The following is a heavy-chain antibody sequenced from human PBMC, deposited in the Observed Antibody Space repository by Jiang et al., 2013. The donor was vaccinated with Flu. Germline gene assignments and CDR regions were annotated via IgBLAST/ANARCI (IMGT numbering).Heavy chain of an antibody. Sequence: FTSYAMHWVRQAPGQRLEWMGRIIPILGKANYAQKFQGRVTITADTSTSTAYMELSSLRSEDTAVYYCARSSLYCTSTTCPNWFDPWGQGTLVTVSS. V-gene: IGHV1-69*04. CDR2: IIPILGKA. CDR3: ARSSLYCTSTTCPNWFDP. CDR1: FTSYA. D-gene: IGHD2/OR15-2a*01. J-gene: IGHJ5*02.